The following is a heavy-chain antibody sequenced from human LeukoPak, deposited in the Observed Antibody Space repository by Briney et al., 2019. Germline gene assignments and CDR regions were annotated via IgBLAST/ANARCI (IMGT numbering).Heavy chain of an antibody. CDR3: ARDLSYSHSPLGY. CDR2: ISYSGST. D-gene: IGHD4-11*01. J-gene: IGHJ4*02. V-gene: IGHV4-59*01. CDR1: GGSISDYY. Sequence: PSETLSLTCTVSGGSISDYYWSWIRQPPGKGLEWIGYISYSGSTNYNPSLKSRVTIPLDTSKNQFSLKLSSVTAADTAVYYCARDLSYSHSPLGYWGQGALVTVSS.